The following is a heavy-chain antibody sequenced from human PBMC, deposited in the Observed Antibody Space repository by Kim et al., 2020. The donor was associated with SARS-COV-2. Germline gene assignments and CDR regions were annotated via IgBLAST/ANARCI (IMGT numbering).Heavy chain of an antibody. Sequence: VKGRFTISREKAKKSLYLQMNSLRAEDTAVYYCALRNYYDSSGYDRGLGYWGQGTLVTVSS. CDR3: ALRNYYDSSGYDRGLGY. V-gene: IGHV3-11*04. D-gene: IGHD3-22*01. J-gene: IGHJ4*02.